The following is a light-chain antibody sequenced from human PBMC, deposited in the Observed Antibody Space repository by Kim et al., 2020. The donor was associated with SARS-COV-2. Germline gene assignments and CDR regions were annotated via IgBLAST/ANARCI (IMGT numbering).Light chain of an antibody. CDR3: QQYSSTLPT. CDR2: WAS. Sequence: DIVMTQSPDSLAVSLGERATIHCKSSQSVLFSSNNKNYLAWYQQKPGQPPKLLIYWASIRESGVPDRFTGSGSGTDFTLTISSLQAEDVAVYYCQQYSSTLPTFGGGTKVDI. CDR1: QSVLFSSNNKNY. J-gene: IGKJ4*01. V-gene: IGKV4-1*01.